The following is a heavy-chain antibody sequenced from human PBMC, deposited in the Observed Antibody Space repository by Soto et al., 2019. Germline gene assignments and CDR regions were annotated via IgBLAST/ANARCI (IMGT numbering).Heavy chain of an antibody. D-gene: IGHD2-2*01. CDR1: GGSFSGYY. CDR3: ARGFVVVPAAMGGRAPRPHYYYMDV. CDR2: INHSGST. Sequence: QVQLQQWGAGLLKPSETLSLTCAVYGGSFSGYYWSWIRQPPGKGLEWIGEINHSGSTNYNPSLKSRVTISVDTSKNQFSLKLSSVTAADTAVYYCARGFVVVPAAMGGRAPRPHYYYMDVWGKGTTVTVSS. J-gene: IGHJ6*03. V-gene: IGHV4-34*01.